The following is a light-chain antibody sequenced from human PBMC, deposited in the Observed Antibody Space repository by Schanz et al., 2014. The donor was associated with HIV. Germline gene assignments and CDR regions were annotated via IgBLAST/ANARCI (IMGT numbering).Light chain of an antibody. CDR2: LNSDGSH. Sequence: QLVLTQSPSASASLGASVKLACTLDSGHRTYAIAWHQQQPEKGPRYLMNLNSDGSHSKGDGIPDRFSGSSSGADRYLTISNLQSEDEADYYCATWDSNTLWVFGGGTKLTVL. J-gene: IGLJ3*02. V-gene: IGLV4-69*02. CDR1: SGHRTYA. CDR3: ATWDSNTLWV.